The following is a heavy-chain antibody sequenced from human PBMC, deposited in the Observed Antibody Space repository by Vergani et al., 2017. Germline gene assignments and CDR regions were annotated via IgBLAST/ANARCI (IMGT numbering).Heavy chain of an antibody. CDR1: GFSFPGYA. CDR2: VSGSSATP. D-gene: IGHD5-24*01. J-gene: IGHJ4*02. V-gene: IGHV3-23*01. CDR3: GRGSDNYN. Sequence: EVQLLESGGGLVQPGWSLRLSCEASGFSFPGYAMSWVRQAPGKGLEWVSSVSGSSATPYYADSVKGRFIISRDNSKNTLHLQMNSLRADDTAVYYCGRGSDNYNWGQGTLVTVSS.